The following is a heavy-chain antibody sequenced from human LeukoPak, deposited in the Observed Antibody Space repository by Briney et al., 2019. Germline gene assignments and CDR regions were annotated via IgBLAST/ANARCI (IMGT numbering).Heavy chain of an antibody. CDR1: GGSISSYY. D-gene: IGHD6-13*01. V-gene: IGHV4-59*01. J-gene: IGHJ6*03. CDR2: IYYSGST. Sequence: PSETLSLTCTVSGGSISSYYWSWIRQPPGKGLEWIGYIYYSGSTNYNPSLKSRVTISVDTSKNQFSLKLSSVTAADTAVYYCARAAGSSSWSYYYYYYMDVWGKGTTVTVSS. CDR3: ARAAGSSSWSYYYYYYMDV.